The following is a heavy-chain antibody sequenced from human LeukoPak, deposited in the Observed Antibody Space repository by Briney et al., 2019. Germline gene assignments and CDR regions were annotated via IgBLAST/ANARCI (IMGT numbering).Heavy chain of an antibody. CDR3: ARGGSSGWFSSMGY. Sequence: SETLSLTCTVSGGSISSYYWSWIRQPPGKGLEWIGYIYYSGSTNYNPSLKSRVTISVDTSKNQFSLKLSSVTAADTAAYYCARGGSSGWFSSMGYWGQGTLVTVSS. CDR1: GGSISSYY. V-gene: IGHV4-59*01. J-gene: IGHJ4*02. D-gene: IGHD6-19*01. CDR2: IYYSGST.